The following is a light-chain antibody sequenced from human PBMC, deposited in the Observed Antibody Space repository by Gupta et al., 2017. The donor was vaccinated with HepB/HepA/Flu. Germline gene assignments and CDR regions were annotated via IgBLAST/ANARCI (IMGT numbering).Light chain of an antibody. CDR2: GAS. V-gene: IGKV3-15*01. Sequence: MMPQSPSTLSVSPGERATISCRASQSVSSNLAWYQHKPGQAPRLLIYGASTRATGIPARFSGSGSGTEFTLTISSLQSEDFAIYYCQQYKNWPPPWTFGPGTKVDSK. CDR3: QQYKNWPPPWT. CDR1: QSVSSN. J-gene: IGKJ3*01.